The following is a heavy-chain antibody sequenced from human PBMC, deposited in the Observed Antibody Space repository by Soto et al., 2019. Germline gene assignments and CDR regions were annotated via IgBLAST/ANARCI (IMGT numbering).Heavy chain of an antibody. V-gene: IGHV3-23*01. CDR2: ISGSPSST. D-gene: IGHD3-22*01. CDR3: EKEGYDSSGDIYDSVD. CDR1: GFTFSTFA. J-gene: IGHJ1*01. Sequence: GVSLRVSCAASGFTFSTFAMSWVRQTPGKGLEWVSSISGSPSSTYYADSVKGRFTISRDNSKKTLFLQMSSLRAEDTAIYYCEKEGYDSSGDIYDSVDWG.